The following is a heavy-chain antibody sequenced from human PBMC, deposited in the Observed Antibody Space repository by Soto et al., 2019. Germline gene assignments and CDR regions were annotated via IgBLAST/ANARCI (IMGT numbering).Heavy chain of an antibody. CDR1: VGTFSSYA. CDR2: IIPIFGTA. Sequence: GASVKVSCKASVGTFSSYAISWVRQAPGQGLEWMGGIIPIFGTANYAQKFQGRVTITADKSTSTAYMELSSLRSEDTAVYYCARDHVTIFGVVIIFGYWGQGTLVTVSS. V-gene: IGHV1-69*06. CDR3: ARDHVTIFGVVIIFGY. D-gene: IGHD3-3*01. J-gene: IGHJ4*02.